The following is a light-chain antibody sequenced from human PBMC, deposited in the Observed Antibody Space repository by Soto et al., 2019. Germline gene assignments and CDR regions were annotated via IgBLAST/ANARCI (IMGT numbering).Light chain of an antibody. CDR1: QSISSSY. J-gene: IGKJ2*01. Sequence: EIVWTQSPGTLPLSPGERATLSCRASQSISSSYLAWYQQKPGQAPRLLIYAASSRATGIPDRFSGSGSGTDFTLTISRLEPEDFAVYYCQQYGSSSYTFGQGTQLEIK. V-gene: IGKV3-20*01. CDR3: QQYGSSSYT. CDR2: AAS.